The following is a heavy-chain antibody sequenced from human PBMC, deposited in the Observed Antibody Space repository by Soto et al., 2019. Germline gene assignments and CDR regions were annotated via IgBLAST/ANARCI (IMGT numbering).Heavy chain of an antibody. CDR3: ARQGRFLEWLLLNWFDP. J-gene: IGHJ5*02. V-gene: IGHV4-39*01. Sequence: PSETLSLTCTVSGGSISSSSYYWGWIRQPPGKGLEWIGSIYYSGSTYYNPSLKSRVTISVDTSKNQFSLRLSSVTAADTAVYYCARQGRFLEWLLLNWFDPRGQGTLVTVSS. CDR1: GGSISSSSYY. D-gene: IGHD3-3*01. CDR2: IYYSGST.